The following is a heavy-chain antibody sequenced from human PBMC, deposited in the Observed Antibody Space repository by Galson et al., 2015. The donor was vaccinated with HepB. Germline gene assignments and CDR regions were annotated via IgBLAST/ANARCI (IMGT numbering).Heavy chain of an antibody. J-gene: IGHJ4*02. Sequence: SLRLSCAASGFTFSSYSMNWVRRAPGKGLEWVSSISSSSSYIYYADSVKGRFTISRDNAKNSLYLQMNSLRAEDTAVYYCARRMTTDLSDYWGQGTLVTVSS. CDR1: GFTFSSYS. CDR2: ISSSSSYI. D-gene: IGHD4-17*01. V-gene: IGHV3-21*01. CDR3: ARRMTTDLSDY.